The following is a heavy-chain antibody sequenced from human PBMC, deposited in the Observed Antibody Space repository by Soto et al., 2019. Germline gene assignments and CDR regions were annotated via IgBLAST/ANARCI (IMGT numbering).Heavy chain of an antibody. Sequence: ASVKVSCKASGGTFSSYAISWVRQAPGQGLEWMGGIIPIFGTANYAQKFQGRVTITADESTSTAYMELSSLRSEDTAVYYCARGQQLVDRAYYYGMDVWGQGTTVTVSS. CDR1: GGTFSSYA. J-gene: IGHJ6*02. V-gene: IGHV1-69*13. CDR3: ARGQQLVDRAYYYGMDV. CDR2: IIPIFGTA. D-gene: IGHD6-13*01.